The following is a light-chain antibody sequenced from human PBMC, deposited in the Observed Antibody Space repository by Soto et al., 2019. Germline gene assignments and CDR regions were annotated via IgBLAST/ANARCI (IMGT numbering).Light chain of an antibody. CDR3: CSYAGNRIFV. CDR1: SSDVGAYDL. J-gene: IGLJ2*01. V-gene: IGLV2-23*01. Sequence: QSVLAHPASVSWSPGHSITISCIGTSSDVGAYDLVSWYQQYPGTAPRLIIYENIRRPSGIDSRFSGSKSGNTAALTISGLRAEDESNYHCCSYAGNRIFVFGGGTK. CDR2: ENI.